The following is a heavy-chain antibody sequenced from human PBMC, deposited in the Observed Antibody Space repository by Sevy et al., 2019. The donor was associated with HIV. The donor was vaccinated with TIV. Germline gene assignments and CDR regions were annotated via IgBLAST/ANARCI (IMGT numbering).Heavy chain of an antibody. Sequence: GGSLRLSCTGSGFTFGDYAMSWFRQAPGMGLEWVGFIRSKDYGGATEYAASVKGRFTISRDDSKSIADLQMNSLKTGETAVYYCTSGYYYDSSGYSDYWGQGTLVTVSS. CDR3: TSGYYYDSSGYSDY. CDR1: GFTFGDYA. J-gene: IGHJ4*02. V-gene: IGHV3-49*03. D-gene: IGHD3-22*01. CDR2: IRSKDYGGAT.